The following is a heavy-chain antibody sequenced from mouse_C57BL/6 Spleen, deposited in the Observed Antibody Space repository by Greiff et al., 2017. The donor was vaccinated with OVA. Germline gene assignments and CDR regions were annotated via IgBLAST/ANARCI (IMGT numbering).Heavy chain of an antibody. V-gene: IGHV1-59*01. CDR1: GYTFTSYW. J-gene: IGHJ3*01. D-gene: IGHD2-4*01. Sequence: QVQLQQPGAELVRPGPSVKLSCKASGYTFTSYWMHWVKQRPGQGLEWIGVIDPSDSYTNYNQKFQGKATLTVDTSSSPAYMQLSSLTSEDSAVYYCARGLYYDYGYWGQGTLVTVSA. CDR3: ARGLYYDYGY. CDR2: IDPSDSYT.